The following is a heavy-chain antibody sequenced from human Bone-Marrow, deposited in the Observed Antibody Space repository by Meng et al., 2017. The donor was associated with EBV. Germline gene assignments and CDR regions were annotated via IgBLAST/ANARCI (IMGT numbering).Heavy chain of an antibody. V-gene: IGHV4-4*02. Sequence: GQVVEAGQGLCKPSGTLSLSCAVSGGSISSSNWWRWVRPPPGKGVGLIGEIYHSGSTNNNPSLKSRVTISVDKSKNQFSLKLSSVTAADTAVYYCARAWSVTSGFDPWGQGTLVTVSS. J-gene: IGHJ5*02. CDR2: IYHSGST. D-gene: IGHD2-21*02. CDR1: GGSISSSNW. CDR3: ARAWSVTSGFDP.